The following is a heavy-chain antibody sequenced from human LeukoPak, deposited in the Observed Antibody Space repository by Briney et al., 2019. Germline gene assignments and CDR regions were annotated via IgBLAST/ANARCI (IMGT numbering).Heavy chain of an antibody. CDR3: ARQTPYSGNHYFDY. CDR2: IDPTGLT. CDR1: GGSISGHY. J-gene: IGHJ4*02. D-gene: IGHD1-26*01. Sequence: SETLSLTCTVSGGSISGHYWSWIRQSPGKGLEWIGYIDPTGLTSYNPSLNSRVTISEDASKNQFSLKVRSVTTADTAVYFCARQTPYSGNHYFDYWGQGTLVTVSS. V-gene: IGHV4-4*09.